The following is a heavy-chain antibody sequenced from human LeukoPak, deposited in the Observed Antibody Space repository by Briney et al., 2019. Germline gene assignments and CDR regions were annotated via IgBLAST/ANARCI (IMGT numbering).Heavy chain of an antibody. J-gene: IGHJ6*04. Sequence: GGSLRLSCAASGFTFSSYAMSWVRQAPGKGLEWVSAISGSGGSTYYADSVKGRFTISRDNSKNTLYLQVNSLRAEDTAVYYCAKDGALRYFDWLLEDYYYYYGMDVWGKGTTVTVSS. D-gene: IGHD3-9*01. V-gene: IGHV3-23*01. CDR2: ISGSGGST. CDR3: AKDGALRYFDWLLEDYYYYYGMDV. CDR1: GFTFSSYA.